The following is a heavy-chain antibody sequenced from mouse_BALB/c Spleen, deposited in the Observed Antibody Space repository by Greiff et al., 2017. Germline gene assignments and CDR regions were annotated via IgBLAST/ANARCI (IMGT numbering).Heavy chain of an antibody. J-gene: IGHJ3*01. CDR2: ISSGGSYT. Sequence: DVHLVESGGGLVKPGGSLKLSCAASGFTFSSYAMSWVRQSPEKRLEWVAEISSGGSYTYYPDTVTGRFTISRDNAKNTLYLEMSSLRSEDTAMYYCAREGYDYVWFAYWGQGTLVTVSA. V-gene: IGHV5-9-4*01. CDR1: GFTFSSYA. CDR3: AREGYDYVWFAY. D-gene: IGHD2-4*01.